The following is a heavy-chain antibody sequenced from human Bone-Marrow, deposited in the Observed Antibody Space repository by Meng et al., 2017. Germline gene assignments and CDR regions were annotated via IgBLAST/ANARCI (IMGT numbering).Heavy chain of an antibody. CDR1: GGSISSSNPY. Sequence: GSLRLSCTVSGGSISSSNPYWAWIRQPPGMGLEWLGSLYYSGITYYNASLKNRLTISVDTSKNQFSLRLQSVTAADTAVYYCARDPVAAAGSNRFDNWGQGKLVNVAS. D-gene: IGHD6-13*01. CDR3: ARDPVAAAGSNRFDN. V-gene: IGHV4-39*07. CDR2: LYYSGIT. J-gene: IGHJ4*02.